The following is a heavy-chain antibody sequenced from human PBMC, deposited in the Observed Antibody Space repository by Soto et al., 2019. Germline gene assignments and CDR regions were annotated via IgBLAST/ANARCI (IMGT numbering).Heavy chain of an antibody. CDR2: ISYDGSNK. D-gene: IGHD3-22*01. V-gene: IGHV3-30*18. CDR1: GFTFSSYG. Sequence: PGGSLRLSCAASGFTFSSYGMHWVRQAPGKGLEWVAVISYDGSNKYYADSVKGRFTISRDNSKNTLYLQMNSLRAEDTAVYYCAKGVYYDDSSGYYYESYFDYWGQGTLVTVSS. CDR3: AKGVYYDDSSGYYYESYFDY. J-gene: IGHJ4*02.